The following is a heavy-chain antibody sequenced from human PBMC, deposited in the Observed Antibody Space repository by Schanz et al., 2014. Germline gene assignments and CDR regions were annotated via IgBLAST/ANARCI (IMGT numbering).Heavy chain of an antibody. J-gene: IGHJ4*02. CDR1: GYTFVSDS. CDR3: ARDGVDAAAGGNY. D-gene: IGHD6-13*01. CDR2: INPSGGST. V-gene: IGHV1-46*03. Sequence: QVQLVQSGPEVEKPGASVKVSCKASGYTFVSDSMHWVRQAPGQGLEWMGMINPSGGSTTYAQKFQGRVTMTRDTSTSTVYMELSSLRSEDTAVYYCARDGVDAAAGGNYWGEGTLVTVSS.